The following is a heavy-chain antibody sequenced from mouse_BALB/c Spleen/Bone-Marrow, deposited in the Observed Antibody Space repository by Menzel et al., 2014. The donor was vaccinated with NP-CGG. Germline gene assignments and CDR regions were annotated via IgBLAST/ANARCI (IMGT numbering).Heavy chain of an antibody. CDR2: IYPGDGDT. V-gene: IGHV1-80*01. J-gene: IGHJ2*01. Sequence: QVQLQQSGAELVRPGSSVKISCKASGYAFSGYWMNWVKQRPGQGLEWIGQIYPGDGDTDYNGKFKGKATLTADKSSSTAYMQLSSLTSEDSAVYFGARGGISVDYWGQGTTLTVSS. CDR3: ARGGISVDY. CDR1: GYAFSGYW.